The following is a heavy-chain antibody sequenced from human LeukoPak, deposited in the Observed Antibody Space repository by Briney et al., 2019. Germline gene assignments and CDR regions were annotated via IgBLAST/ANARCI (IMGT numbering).Heavy chain of an antibody. D-gene: IGHD6-6*01. CDR3: ARLAGSSVTPFDY. CDR2: IYPGDPDT. CDR1: GYRFTSYW. V-gene: IGHV5-51*01. Sequence: GESLQISFKGSGYRFTSYWIGWVRPMPGKGLEWMGIIYPGDPDTRYSPSFQGQVTISADKSINTAYLQWSSLKASDTAMYYCARLAGSSVTPFDYWGQGTLVTVSS. J-gene: IGHJ4*02.